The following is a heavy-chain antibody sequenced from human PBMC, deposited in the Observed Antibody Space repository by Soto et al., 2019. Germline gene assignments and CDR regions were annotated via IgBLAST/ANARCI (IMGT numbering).Heavy chain of an antibody. D-gene: IGHD2-15*01. J-gene: IGHJ4*02. Sequence: EVQLVESGGGLVKPGGSLRLSCAASGFTFSNAWMSWVRQAPGKGLEWVGRIKSKTDGGTTDYAAPVKGRFTISRDDSKNTRYLQMNSLKTEDTAVYYCTTDLGYCSGGSCLWGCCGYWGQGTLVTVSS. CDR2: IKSKTDGGTT. V-gene: IGHV3-15*01. CDR3: TTDLGYCSGGSCLWGCCGY. CDR1: GFTFSNAW.